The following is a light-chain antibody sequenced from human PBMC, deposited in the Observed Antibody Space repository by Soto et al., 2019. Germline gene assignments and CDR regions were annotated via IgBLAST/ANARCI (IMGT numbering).Light chain of an antibody. CDR2: GVS. CDR3: QQHGTSPRT. CDR1: QSVRSSY. Sequence: EIVLTQSPGTLSLSPGERATLSCRASQSVRSSYLAWYQQKLGQAPRLLIYGVSNRATGIPDRFSGSGSGTDSTLTISRLESEDFAVYYCQQHGTSPRTFGQGTKVEIK. J-gene: IGKJ1*01. V-gene: IGKV3-20*01.